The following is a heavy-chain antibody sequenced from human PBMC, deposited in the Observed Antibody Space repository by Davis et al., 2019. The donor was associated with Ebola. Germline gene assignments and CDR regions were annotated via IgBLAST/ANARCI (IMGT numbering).Heavy chain of an antibody. CDR2: IRSSSIYT. CDR1: GFPLSDSY. Sequence: GESLKISCAASGFPLSDSYLSWIRQAPGTGLESVSSIRSSSIYTNYADSVKGRFTISRDNAKNSLYLQMNSLRAEDTAVYYCARGYSSSWYYFDYWGQGTLVTVSS. CDR3: ARGYSSSWYYFDY. V-gene: IGHV3-11*06. J-gene: IGHJ4*02. D-gene: IGHD6-13*01.